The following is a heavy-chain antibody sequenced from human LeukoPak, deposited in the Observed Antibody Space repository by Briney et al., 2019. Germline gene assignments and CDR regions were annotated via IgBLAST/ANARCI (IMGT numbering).Heavy chain of an antibody. CDR2: INHSGST. V-gene: IGHV4-34*01. D-gene: IGHD3-16*02. J-gene: IGHJ4*02. Sequence: SETLSLTCAVYGGSFSGYYWSWIRQPPGKGLEWIGEINHSGSTNYNPSLKSRVTISVDTSKNQFSLKLSSVTAADTAVYYCARHNYDYVWGSYRYNYFDYWGQGTLVTVSS. CDR3: ARHNYDYVWGSYRYNYFDY. CDR1: GGSFSGYY.